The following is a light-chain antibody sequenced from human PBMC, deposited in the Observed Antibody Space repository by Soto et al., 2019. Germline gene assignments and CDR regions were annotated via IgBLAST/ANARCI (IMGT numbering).Light chain of an antibody. V-gene: IGKV3D-20*02. CDR2: GAS. CDR3: QQRSNWAT. CDR1: QSVSRRY. Sequence: VMPQSPGTLSVSPGDRATLSCRASQSVSRRYLAWYQQKPGQAPRLLIYGASSRATGIPDRISGSGSGTDFTLTVSRLEPEDFAVYYCQQRSNWATFGPGTKVD. J-gene: IGKJ3*01.